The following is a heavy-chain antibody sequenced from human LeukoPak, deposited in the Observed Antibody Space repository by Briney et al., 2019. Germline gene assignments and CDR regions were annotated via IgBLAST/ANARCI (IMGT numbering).Heavy chain of an antibody. CDR2: IYYSGST. CDR1: GGSISSSSYY. D-gene: IGHD4-17*01. J-gene: IGHJ5*02. V-gene: IGHV4-39*07. CDR3: ARDRNGDPGYNCFDP. Sequence: SETLSLTCTVSGGSISSSSYYWGWIRQPPGKGLEWIGSIYYSGSTYYNPSLKSRVTISVDTSKNQFSLKLSSVTAADTAVYYCARDRNGDPGYNCFDPWGQGTLVTVSS.